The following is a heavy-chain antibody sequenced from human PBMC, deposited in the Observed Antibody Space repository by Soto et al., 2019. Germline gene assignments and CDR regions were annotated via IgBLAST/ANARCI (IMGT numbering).Heavy chain of an antibody. Sequence: SETLSLTCTVSGGSISSYYWTWIRQSPAKELEWIGYIYYTGSTKYNPSLESRINISIDTSKNQFSLNLRSVTAADTAVYYCARAPAPGTYYYGMDVWGQGTTVT. J-gene: IGHJ6*02. CDR3: ARAPAPGTYYYGMDV. CDR2: IYYTGST. V-gene: IGHV4-59*01. CDR1: GGSISSYY. D-gene: IGHD3-10*01.